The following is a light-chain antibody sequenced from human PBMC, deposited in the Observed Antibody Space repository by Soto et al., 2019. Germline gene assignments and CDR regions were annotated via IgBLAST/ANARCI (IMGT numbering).Light chain of an antibody. CDR2: AAS. J-gene: IGKJ3*01. V-gene: IGKV1-17*01. CDR1: QGIRNE. CDR3: LQHNSYPFT. Sequence: DIQMTQSPSSLSASVGDRVTITCRASQGIRNELGWYQQKPGKAPKRLIYAASSLQSGVPSRFSGSGSGTESPLTISSLQPEDFATYYCLQHNSYPFTFGPGPKVDIK.